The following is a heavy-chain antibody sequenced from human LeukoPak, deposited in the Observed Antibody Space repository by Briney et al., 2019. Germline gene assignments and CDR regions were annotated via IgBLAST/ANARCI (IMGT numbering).Heavy chain of an antibody. CDR2: INTGSDYT. CDR3: AKDQGVRGYSGYDYYYYYYGMDV. Sequence: GGSLRLSCETSGFTFSSYAMSWVRQAPGKGLEWVSYINTGSDYTNYADSVKGRFTISRDNSKNTLYLQMNSLRAEDTAVYYCAKDQGVRGYSGYDYYYYYYGMDVWGQGTTVTVSS. D-gene: IGHD5-12*01. CDR1: GFTFSSYA. J-gene: IGHJ6*02. V-gene: IGHV3-23*01.